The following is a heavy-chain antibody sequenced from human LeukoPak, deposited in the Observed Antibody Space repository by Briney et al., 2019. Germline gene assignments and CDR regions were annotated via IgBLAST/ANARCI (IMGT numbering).Heavy chain of an antibody. Sequence: GRSLRLSCAASGFTFSSYAMHWVRQAPGKGLEGVAVISYDGSNKYYADSVKGRFTISRDNSKNTLYLQMNSLRAEDTAVYYCAREDYYDSSGPFDYWGQGTLVTVSS. V-gene: IGHV3-30-3*01. D-gene: IGHD3-22*01. CDR2: ISYDGSNK. CDR3: AREDYYDSSGPFDY. J-gene: IGHJ4*02. CDR1: GFTFSSYA.